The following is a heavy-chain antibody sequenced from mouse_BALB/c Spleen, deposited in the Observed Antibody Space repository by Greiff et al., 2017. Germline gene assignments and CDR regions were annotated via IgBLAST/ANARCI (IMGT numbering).Heavy chain of an antibody. CDR1: GFTFSSFG. D-gene: IGHD1-1*01. J-gene: IGHJ4*01. Sequence: EVKLVESGGGLVQPGGSRKLSCAASGFTFSSFGMHWVRQPPEKGLEWVAYISSGSSTIYYADTVKGRFTITRDNPKNTQILQMTSLRSEDTAMYYCARSGTTVPYAMDYWGQGTSVTVSS. V-gene: IGHV5-17*02. CDR2: ISSGSSTI. CDR3: ARSGTTVPYAMDY.